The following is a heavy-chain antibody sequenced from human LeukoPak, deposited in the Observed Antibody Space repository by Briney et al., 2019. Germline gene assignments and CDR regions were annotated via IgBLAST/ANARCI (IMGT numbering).Heavy chain of an antibody. J-gene: IGHJ6*03. CDR2: FYYSGST. CDR1: GGSISSRPYS. V-gene: IGHV4-39*07. Sequence: PSETLSLTCTVSGGSISSRPYSWGWIRQPPGKGLEWLGSFYYSGSTYYKPSLKSRVTISVDTSKNQFSLKLSSVTAADTAVYYCARDAGPRNWRYYYYMDVWGKGTTVTVSS. D-gene: IGHD1-1*01. CDR3: ARDAGPRNWRYYYYMDV.